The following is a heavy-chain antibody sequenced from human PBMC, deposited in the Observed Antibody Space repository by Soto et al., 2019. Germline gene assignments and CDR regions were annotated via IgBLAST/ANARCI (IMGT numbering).Heavy chain of an antibody. CDR2: IYYSGST. Sequence: SETLSLTCTVSGGSISSYYWSWIRQPPGKGLEWIGYIYYSGSTNYNPSLKSRVTISVDTSKNQFSLKLSSVTAADTAVYYCARWDCSGGSCYAKGWMDVWGKGTTVTVSS. CDR1: GGSISSYY. J-gene: IGHJ6*04. D-gene: IGHD2-15*01. V-gene: IGHV4-59*01. CDR3: ARWDCSGGSCYAKGWMDV.